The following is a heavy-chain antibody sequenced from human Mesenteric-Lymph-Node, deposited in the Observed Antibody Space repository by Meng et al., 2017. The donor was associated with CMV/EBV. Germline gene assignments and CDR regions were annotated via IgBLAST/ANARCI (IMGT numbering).Heavy chain of an antibody. CDR3: TRDLHMAVPVSGY. D-gene: IGHD3-3*01. J-gene: IGHJ4*02. CDR1: GGTFSSYA. V-gene: IGHV1-2*02. CDR2: INPNSGGT. Sequence: ASVKVSCKASGGTFSSYAISWVRQAPGRGLEWMGWINPNSGGTNYAQKFQGRVTMTGDTSISTVYMELSRLRSDDTAVYYCTRDLHMAVPVSGYWGQGTLVTVSS.